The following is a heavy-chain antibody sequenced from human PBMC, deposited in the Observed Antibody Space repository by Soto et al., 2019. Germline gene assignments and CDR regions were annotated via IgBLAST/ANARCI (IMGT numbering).Heavy chain of an antibody. CDR1: GGTFSSYA. Sequence: QVQLVQSGAEVKKPGSSVKVSCKASGGTFSSYAISWVRQAPGQGLEWMGGIIPIFGTANYAQKFQGRVTITADESTSTAYMELSSLRSEDTAVYYCARSDYYYDSSGYHPWDYYGMDVWGQGTTVTVSS. J-gene: IGHJ6*02. CDR3: ARSDYYYDSSGYHPWDYYGMDV. CDR2: IIPIFGTA. D-gene: IGHD3-22*01. V-gene: IGHV1-69*01.